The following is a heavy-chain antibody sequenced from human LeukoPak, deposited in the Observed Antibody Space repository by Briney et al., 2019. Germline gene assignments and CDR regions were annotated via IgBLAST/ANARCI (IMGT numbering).Heavy chain of an antibody. CDR3: ARAWDGYNYYYYYMDV. CDR2: IKQDGSEK. V-gene: IGHV3-7*01. J-gene: IGHJ6*03. CDR1: GFTFSSYW. Sequence: PGGSLRLSCAASGFTFSSYWMSWVRQAPGKGLEWVANIKQDGSEKYYVDSVKGRFTISRDNAKNSLYLQMNSLRAEDTAVYYCARAWDGYNYYYYYMDVWGKGTTVTVSS. D-gene: IGHD5-24*01.